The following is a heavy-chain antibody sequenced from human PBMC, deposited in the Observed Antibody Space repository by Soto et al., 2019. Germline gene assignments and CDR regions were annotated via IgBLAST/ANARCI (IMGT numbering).Heavy chain of an antibody. CDR3: VRGGIAGHWFDP. D-gene: IGHD2-15*01. Sequence: TSETLSLTCSVSRAFINSGGFYYSWIRQPPGKGLEWLGYIFHSGSTLYTPSLRGRLTLSADTSRNQLSLHLTSVTAADTAVYYCVRGGIAGHWFDPWGQGILVTRLL. CDR1: RAFINSGGFY. V-gene: IGHV4-31*03. CDR2: IFHSGST. J-gene: IGHJ5*02.